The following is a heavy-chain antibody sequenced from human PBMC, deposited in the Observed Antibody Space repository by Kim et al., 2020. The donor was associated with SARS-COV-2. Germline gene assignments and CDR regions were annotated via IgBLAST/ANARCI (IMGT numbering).Heavy chain of an antibody. CDR3: VRDLGGYSSH. Sequence: NTNYAQKLQGRVTMTTDTSTSTVYMELRSLRSDDTAVYYCVRDLGGYSSHWGQGTLVTVSS. D-gene: IGHD6-13*01. V-gene: IGHV1-18*01. J-gene: IGHJ4*02. CDR2: NT.